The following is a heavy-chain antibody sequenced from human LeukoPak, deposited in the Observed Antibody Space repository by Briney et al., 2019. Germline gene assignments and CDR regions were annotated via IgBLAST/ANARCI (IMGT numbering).Heavy chain of an antibody. CDR3: ARRPGYSYGAFDY. Sequence: KPSETLSLTCTVSGGSISSYYWSWIRQPPGKGLEWIGYIYTSGSTNYNPSLKSRVTISVDTSKNQFPLKLSSVTAADTAVYYCARRPGYSYGAFDYWGQGTLVTVSS. CDR2: IYTSGST. V-gene: IGHV4-4*09. D-gene: IGHD5-18*01. J-gene: IGHJ4*02. CDR1: GGSISSYY.